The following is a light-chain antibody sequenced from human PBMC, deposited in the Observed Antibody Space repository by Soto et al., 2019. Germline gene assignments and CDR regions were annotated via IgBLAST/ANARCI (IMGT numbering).Light chain of an antibody. CDR1: QSVSSN. CDR2: GAS. Sequence: EIVMTQSPATLSVSPGERATLSCRASQSVSSNLAWYQQKPGQAPRLLIYGASTRATGIPARFSGSGSGTEFNLTISILQSEDFAVYYCQQYNNGHVGLTFGPGTKVDIK. J-gene: IGKJ3*01. V-gene: IGKV3-15*01. CDR3: QQYNNGHVGLT.